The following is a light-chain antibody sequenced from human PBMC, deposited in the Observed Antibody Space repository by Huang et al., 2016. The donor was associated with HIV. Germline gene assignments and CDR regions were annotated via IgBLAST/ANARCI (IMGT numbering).Light chain of an antibody. CDR3: QQYNDWPPYT. J-gene: IGKJ2*01. CDR2: AAS. Sequence: EIVMTQSPATLSVSPGERATLSCRASQRVNSNLAWYQQKPGQSPRLLIYAASTRASGTPGRFSGSGSGSEFTLTITSLQSEDFATYYCQQYNDWPPYTFGQGTKVEIK. CDR1: QRVNSN. V-gene: IGKV3-15*01.